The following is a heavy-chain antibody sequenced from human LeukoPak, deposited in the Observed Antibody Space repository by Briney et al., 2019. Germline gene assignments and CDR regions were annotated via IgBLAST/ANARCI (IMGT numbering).Heavy chain of an antibody. V-gene: IGHV1-2*02. D-gene: IGHD1-26*01. Sequence: ASVNVSCKASGYTFTNYYVHWVRQAPGQGLEWMGWISPHSGDTNYAQKFQGRVTMTRDTSISTASIELSSVTSDDTAIYFCARVDPVVGASHSYFDYWGQGTLVTVSS. CDR3: ARVDPVVGASHSYFDY. J-gene: IGHJ4*02. CDR1: GYTFTNYY. CDR2: ISPHSGDT.